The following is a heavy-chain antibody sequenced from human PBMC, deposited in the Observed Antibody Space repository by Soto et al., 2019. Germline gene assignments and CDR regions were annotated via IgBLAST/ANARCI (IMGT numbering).Heavy chain of an antibody. Sequence: GPAEKISCKGSGYSFTSYWIGWVRQMPGKGLELMGIIYPGDSDTRYSPSFQGQVTISADKSISTAYLQWSSLKASDTAMYYCARTESGYSYGFAEVWGQGTTVTVSS. CDR1: GYSFTSYW. D-gene: IGHD5-18*01. V-gene: IGHV5-51*01. J-gene: IGHJ6*02. CDR2: IYPGDSDT. CDR3: ARTESGYSYGFAEV.